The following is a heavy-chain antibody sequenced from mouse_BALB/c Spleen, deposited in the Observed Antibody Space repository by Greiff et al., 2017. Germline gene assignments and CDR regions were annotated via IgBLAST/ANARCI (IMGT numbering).Heavy chain of an antibody. CDR1: GYTFTSYW. J-gene: IGHJ4*01. D-gene: IGHD2-4*01. CDR2: IYPGDGDT. CDR3: ARSGYDYDGYAMDY. V-gene: IGHV1-87*01. Sequence: QVQLQQSGAELARPGASVKLSCKASGYTFTSYWMQWVKQRPGQGLEWIGAIYPGDGDTRYTQKFKGKATLTADKSSSTAYMQLSSLASEDSAVYYCARSGYDYDGYAMDYWGQGTSVTVSS.